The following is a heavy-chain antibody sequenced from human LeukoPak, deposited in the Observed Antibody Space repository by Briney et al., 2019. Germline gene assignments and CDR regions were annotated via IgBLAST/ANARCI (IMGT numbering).Heavy chain of an antibody. CDR3: ARDPHSYSSGWYYFDL. V-gene: IGHV3-53*01. Sequence: GGSLRLSCAASGFTVSSNYLTWVRQAPGKGLEWISVLYSGGNAYYAGSVKGRFTISRDNSKNTLYLQMNTLRVEDTAVYYCARDPHSYSSGWYYFDLWGQGTLVAVSS. D-gene: IGHD6-19*01. J-gene: IGHJ4*02. CDR2: LYSGGNA. CDR1: GFTVSSNY.